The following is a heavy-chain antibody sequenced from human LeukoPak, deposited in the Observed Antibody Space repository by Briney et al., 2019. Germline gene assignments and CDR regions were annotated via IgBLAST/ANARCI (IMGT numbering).Heavy chain of an antibody. CDR3: ARVCDGPWLAVGPFDY. D-gene: IGHD6-19*01. CDR2: IYYSGST. J-gene: IGHJ4*02. CDR1: GGSISSYY. V-gene: IGHV4-59*01. Sequence: SETLSLTCTVSGGSISSYYWSWIRQPPGKGLEWIGYIYYSGSTNYNPSLKSRVTISVDTSKNQFSLKLSSVTAADTAVYYCARVCDGPWLAVGPFDYWGQGTLVTVSS.